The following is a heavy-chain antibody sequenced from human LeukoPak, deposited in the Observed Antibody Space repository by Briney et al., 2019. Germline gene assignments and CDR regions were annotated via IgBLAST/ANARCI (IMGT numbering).Heavy chain of an antibody. Sequence: GGSLRLSCTASGFTFSSYSMNWVRQAPGKGLEWVSSISSSSSTIYYADSVKGRFTISRDNAKNSLYLQMDSLRAEDTAVYYCARENGDYFDYWGQGTLVTVSS. CDR2: ISSSSSTI. J-gene: IGHJ4*02. CDR1: GFTFSSYS. CDR3: ARENGDYFDY. V-gene: IGHV3-48*04. D-gene: IGHD4-17*01.